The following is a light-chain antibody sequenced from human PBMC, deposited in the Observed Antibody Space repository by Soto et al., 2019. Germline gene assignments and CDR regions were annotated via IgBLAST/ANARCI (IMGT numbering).Light chain of an antibody. Sequence: QSVLTQPASVSGSPGQSITISCTGTSSDVGGYNYVSWYQQHPGKAPKLMIYEVSNRPSGVSNRFSGSKSGNTASLTISGLQAEDEADYYCSSYTRSSALEVFGTGTRSPS. V-gene: IGLV2-14*01. CDR2: EVS. J-gene: IGLJ1*01. CDR1: SSDVGGYNY. CDR3: SSYTRSSALEV.